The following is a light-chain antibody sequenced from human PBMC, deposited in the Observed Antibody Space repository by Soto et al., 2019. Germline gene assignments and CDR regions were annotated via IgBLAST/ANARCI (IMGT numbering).Light chain of an antibody. CDR3: HQYNSYSGT. Sequence: DIQMTQSPSTLSASLGDRVTITCRASQSISSWLAWYQQKPGKAPNLLIYKASNLEGGVPSRFSGSGSGTEFTLTISSLQPDDFATYYCHQYNSYSGTFGQGIKVDIK. V-gene: IGKV1-5*03. CDR2: KAS. CDR1: QSISSW. J-gene: IGKJ1*01.